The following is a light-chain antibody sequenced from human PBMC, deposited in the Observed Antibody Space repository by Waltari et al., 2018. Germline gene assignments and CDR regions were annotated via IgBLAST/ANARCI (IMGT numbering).Light chain of an antibody. Sequence: IAMTQSPSSLSASVGDRVTITCRASQNINNYVNWYQQKPMKAPRLLIYAASSLQSGVSSRFSGSGSGTDFTLTISSLQPEDFGSYYCQQSYSTPFTFGPGTRVDL. V-gene: IGKV1-39*01. CDR3: QQSYSTPFT. J-gene: IGKJ3*01. CDR1: QNINNY. CDR2: AAS.